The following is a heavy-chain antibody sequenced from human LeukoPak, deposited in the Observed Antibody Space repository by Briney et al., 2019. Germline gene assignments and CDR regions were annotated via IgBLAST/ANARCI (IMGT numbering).Heavy chain of an antibody. Sequence: GASVKVSCKASGYTFTSYDINWVRQATGQGLEWMGWMNPNSGNTGYAQKFQGRVIMTRNTSISTAYMELSSLRSEDTAVYYCARAGGYSSSWFYYYYGMDVWGQGTTVTVSS. CDR1: GYTFTSYD. D-gene: IGHD6-13*01. J-gene: IGHJ6*02. CDR2: MNPNSGNT. CDR3: ARAGGYSSSWFYYYYGMDV. V-gene: IGHV1-8*01.